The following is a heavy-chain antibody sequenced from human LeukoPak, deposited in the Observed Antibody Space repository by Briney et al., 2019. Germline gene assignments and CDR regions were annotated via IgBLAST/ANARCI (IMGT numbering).Heavy chain of an antibody. Sequence: SSETLSLTCTVSGGSISSYYWSWIRQHPGKGLEWIGYIYYSGSTYHNPSLKSRVTISVDTSKNQFSLKLSSVTAADTAVYYCARLPSSGDGSAYSMDVWGQGTTVTVSS. J-gene: IGHJ6*02. D-gene: IGHD2-21*01. CDR1: GGSISSYY. CDR3: ARLPSSGDGSAYSMDV. CDR2: IYYSGST. V-gene: IGHV4-59*06.